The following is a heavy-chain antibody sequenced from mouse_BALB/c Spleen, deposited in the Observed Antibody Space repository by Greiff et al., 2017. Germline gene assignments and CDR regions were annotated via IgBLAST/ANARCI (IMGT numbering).Heavy chain of an antibody. CDR3: ERDRRQRGYYFDY. CDR2: IRNKANGYTT. Sequence: EVKLVESGGGLVQPGGSLRLSCATSGFTFTDYYMSWVRQRPGKALEWLGFIRNKANGYTTEYSASVKGRFTISRADSQSILYLQMNTLRAEDSATDDCERDRRQRGYYFDYWGQGTTLTVSS. D-gene: IGHD1-2*01. J-gene: IGHJ2*01. V-gene: IGHV7-3*02. CDR1: GFTFTDYY.